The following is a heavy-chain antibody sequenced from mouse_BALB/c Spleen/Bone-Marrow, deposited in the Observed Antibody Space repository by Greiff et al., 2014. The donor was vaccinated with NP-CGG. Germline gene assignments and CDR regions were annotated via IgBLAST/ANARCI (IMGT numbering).Heavy chain of an antibody. J-gene: IGHJ3*01. CDR1: GYAFITYL. D-gene: IGHD4-1*01. CDR3: ARNANWLFTY. Sequence: VQLVESGAELVRPGTSVKVSCKASGYAFITYLVEWVKQRPGQGLEWIGVINPGSGDTHYNEKFKDKATLTADKSSSTAYMQPSSLTSDDSAVYFCARNANWLFTYWGQGTLVTVSA. V-gene: IGHV1-54*01. CDR2: INPGSGDT.